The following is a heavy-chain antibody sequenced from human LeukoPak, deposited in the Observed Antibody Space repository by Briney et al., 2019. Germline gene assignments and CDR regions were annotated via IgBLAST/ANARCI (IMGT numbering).Heavy chain of an antibody. CDR3: ARVRYYYDSSGYDAFDI. D-gene: IGHD3-22*01. CDR2: INHSGST. V-gene: IGHV4-34*01. CDR1: GGSFSGYY. J-gene: IGHJ3*02. Sequence: SSETLSLTCAVYGGSFSGYYWSWIRQPPGKGLEWIGEINHSGSTNYNPSLKSRVTISVDTSKNQFSLKLSSVTAADTAVYYCARVRYYYDSSGYDAFDIWGQGTMVTVSS.